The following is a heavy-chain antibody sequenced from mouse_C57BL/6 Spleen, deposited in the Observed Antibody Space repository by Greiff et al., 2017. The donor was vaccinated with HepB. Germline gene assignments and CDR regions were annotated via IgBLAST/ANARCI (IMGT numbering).Heavy chain of an antibody. CDR1: GYTFTSYW. J-gene: IGHJ4*01. D-gene: IGHD2-1*01. Sequence: QVQLQQPGAELVVPGASVKLSCKASGYTFTSYWMHWVKQRPGQGLEWIGEIDPSDSYTNYNQKFKGKSTLTVDKSSSTAYMQLSSLTSEDSAVYYCARGGDLPPMDYWGQGTSVTVSS. CDR2: IDPSDSYT. CDR3: ARGGDLPPMDY. V-gene: IGHV1-69*01.